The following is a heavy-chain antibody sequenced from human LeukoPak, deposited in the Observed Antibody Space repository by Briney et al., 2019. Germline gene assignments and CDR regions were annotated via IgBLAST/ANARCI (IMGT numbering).Heavy chain of an antibody. D-gene: IGHD7-27*01. CDR2: ISGDGIST. V-gene: IGHV3-43*02. CDR3: AKDLGPSGAGWFDP. Sequence: PGGSLRLSRAASGFTFDDYAIHWVRQVPGKVLEWVSLISGDGISTYYADSVKGRFTISRDNSKNSLYLQMNSLRTEDTALYYCAKDLGPSGAGWFDPWGQGTLVTVSS. J-gene: IGHJ5*02. CDR1: GFTFDDYA.